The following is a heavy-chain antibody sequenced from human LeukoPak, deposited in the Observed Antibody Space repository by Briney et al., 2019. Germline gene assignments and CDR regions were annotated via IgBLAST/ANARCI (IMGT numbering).Heavy chain of an antibody. CDR3: ARGHYGSWYFDY. D-gene: IGHD3-10*01. CDR1: GGSISSYY. Sequence: SEPLSLTCTVSGGSISSYYWSWIRQPPGKGLEWIGYIYYSGSTNYNPSLKSRVTISVDTSKNQFSLKLSSVTAADTAVYYCARGHYGSWYFDYWGQGTLVTVSS. J-gene: IGHJ4*02. V-gene: IGHV4-59*12. CDR2: IYYSGST.